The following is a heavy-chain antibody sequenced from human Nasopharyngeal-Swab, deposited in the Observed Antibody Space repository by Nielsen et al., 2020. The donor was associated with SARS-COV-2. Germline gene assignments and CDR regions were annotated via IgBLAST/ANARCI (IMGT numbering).Heavy chain of an antibody. J-gene: IGHJ4*02. CDR1: GGSFSSAGYF. V-gene: IGHV4-31*03. CDR3: ARSMYCSSTSCRYYFDY. CDR2: IYYSGST. Sequence: SETLSPTCTVSGGSFSSAGYFWTWIRQHPGKGLEWIGYIYYSGSTYYNPSLKSRVTISVDTSKNHFSLKLSSVTAADTAVYFCARSMYCSSTSCRYYFDYWGQGTLVTVSS. D-gene: IGHD2-2*01.